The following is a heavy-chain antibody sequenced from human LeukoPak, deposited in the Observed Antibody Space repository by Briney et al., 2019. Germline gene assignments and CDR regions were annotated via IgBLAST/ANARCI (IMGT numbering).Heavy chain of an antibody. D-gene: IGHD3-10*01. CDR1: GGSVTTSSYY. CDR2: MSHSGSA. Sequence: PSETLSLTCTVSGGSVTTSSYYWGWIRQPPGKGLGWIGSMSHSGSAFYNPSLKSRVSISVDTSKNQFSLRVTSVTAADTALYYCARRSLREAYNRFDPWGQGTLVTVSS. V-gene: IGHV4-39*01. J-gene: IGHJ5*02. CDR3: ARRSLREAYNRFDP.